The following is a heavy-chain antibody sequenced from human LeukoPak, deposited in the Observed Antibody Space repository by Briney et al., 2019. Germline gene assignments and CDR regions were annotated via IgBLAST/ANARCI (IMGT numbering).Heavy chain of an antibody. Sequence: ATVKLSCKTSGYCFTNYGVSWVRQAPGQGPEGMGWISAENGNTNYAQKFQARFTMTTDTSTGTAYMELRSRRSDDTAVYYCARWGVHGTTTYCFDYWGQGSQVTVCS. J-gene: IGHJ4*02. CDR2: ISAENGNT. D-gene: IGHD2/OR15-2a*01. CDR1: GYCFTNYG. V-gene: IGHV1-18*04. CDR3: ARWGVHGTTTYCFDY.